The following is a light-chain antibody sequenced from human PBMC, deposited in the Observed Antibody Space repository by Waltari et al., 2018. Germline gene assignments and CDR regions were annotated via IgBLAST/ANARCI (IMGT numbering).Light chain of an antibody. J-gene: IGKJ1*01. CDR3: QQYGRSPQK. CDR2: DSS. V-gene: IGKV3-20*01. Sequence: EIVLTQSPGTLSLSPGEGATLSCRASQTVANTYLAWYQQKPGQAPRLLISDSSRRATGIPDRFRGSGSGTDFTLNITRLEPEDFAVYYFQQYGRSPQKFGPGTRVEIK. CDR1: QTVANTY.